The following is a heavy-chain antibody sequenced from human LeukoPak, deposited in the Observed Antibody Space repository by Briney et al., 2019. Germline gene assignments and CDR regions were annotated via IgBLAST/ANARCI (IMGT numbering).Heavy chain of an antibody. V-gene: IGHV3-66*02. Sequence: GGSLRLSCAASGFTVSNNYVNWVRQAPGKGLEWVSVIYSGGTTYYADSVKGRFTISRDNSKNTLYLQMNSLRAEDTAVYYCAKMRAGVELDFWGQGTLVTVSS. CDR2: IYSGGTT. CDR1: GFTVSNNY. J-gene: IGHJ4*02. D-gene: IGHD1-26*01. CDR3: AKMRAGVELDF.